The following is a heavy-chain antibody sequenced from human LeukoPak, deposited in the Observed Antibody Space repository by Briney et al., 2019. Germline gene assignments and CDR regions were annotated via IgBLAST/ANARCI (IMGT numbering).Heavy chain of an antibody. Sequence: SETLSLTCTVSGGSISSYSWNWIRQPPGKGLEWIGYIYTSGSTTYNPSLKSRVTMSVDTSKSQFSLNLMSVTAADTAVYYCTRDTGTTGEVKFDPWGQGTLVTVSS. D-gene: IGHD4-17*01. CDR3: TRDTGTTGEVKFDP. CDR1: GGSISSYS. J-gene: IGHJ5*02. V-gene: IGHV4-4*08. CDR2: IYTSGST.